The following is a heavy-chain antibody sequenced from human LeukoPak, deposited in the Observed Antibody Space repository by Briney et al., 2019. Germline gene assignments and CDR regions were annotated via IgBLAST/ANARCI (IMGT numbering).Heavy chain of an antibody. V-gene: IGHV1-18*04. D-gene: IGHD3-10*01. CDR2: IIPIFGTA. Sequence: ASVKVSCKASGYTFTGYYMHWVRQAPGQGLEWMGGIIPIFGTANYAQKLQGRVTMTTDTSTSTAYMELRSLRSDDTAVYYCARDSRGGDYGSGSYSDYWGQGTLVTVSS. CDR1: GYTFTGYY. J-gene: IGHJ4*02. CDR3: ARDSRGGDYGSGSYSDY.